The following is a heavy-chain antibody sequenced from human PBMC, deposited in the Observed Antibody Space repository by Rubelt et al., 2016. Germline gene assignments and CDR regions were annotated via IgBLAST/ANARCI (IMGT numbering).Heavy chain of an antibody. V-gene: IGHV4-38-2*02. CDR1: GYSIGSDYN. CDR2: ICESVTT. Sequence: QVQLQESGPGLVKPSETLSLTCSVSGYSIGSDYNWGWIRQPPGKGLEWIGSICESVTTYYNPSLRSRVTISVNASKNQFALKVSSVTAADTAVYYWARGSVVAATLDWFDPWGQGTLVTVSS. J-gene: IGHJ5*02. CDR3: ARGSVVAATLDWFDP. D-gene: IGHD2-15*01.